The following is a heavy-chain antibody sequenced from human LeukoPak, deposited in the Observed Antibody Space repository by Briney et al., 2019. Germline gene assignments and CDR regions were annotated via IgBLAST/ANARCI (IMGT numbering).Heavy chain of an antibody. CDR3: VRGSTDWNGMDV. Sequence: GGSLRLSCAASGFTFSDTYMSWIRHAPGKGLVSVSRIDPNGRYTSYADSVKGRFTISRDNAKNTLYLQMNTLGAEDTALYYCVRGSTDWNGMDVWGQGTTVTVSS. V-gene: IGHV3-74*01. D-gene: IGHD6-19*01. CDR1: GFTFSDTY. J-gene: IGHJ6*02. CDR2: IDPNGRYT.